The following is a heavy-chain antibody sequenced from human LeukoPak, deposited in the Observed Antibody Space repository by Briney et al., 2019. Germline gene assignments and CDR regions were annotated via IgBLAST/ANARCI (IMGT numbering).Heavy chain of an antibody. CDR3: AKDLLGRQQLVRGAGWFDP. CDR2: ISGSGGST. V-gene: IGHV3-23*01. J-gene: IGHJ5*02. D-gene: IGHD6-13*01. CDR1: GFTFSSYG. Sequence: PGGSLRLSCAASGFTFSSYGMSWVRQAPGKGLEWVSAISGSGGSTYYADSVKGRFTISRDNSKNTLYLQMKSLRAEDTAVYYCAKDLLGRQQLVRGAGWFDPWGQGTLVTVSS.